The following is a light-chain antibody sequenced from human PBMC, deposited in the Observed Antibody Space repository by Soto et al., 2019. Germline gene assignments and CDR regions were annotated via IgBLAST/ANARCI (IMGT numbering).Light chain of an antibody. CDR1: SSDVGGYKF. CDR2: EIN. Sequence: QSVLTQPRSVSGSPGQSVTLSCTGTSSDVGGYKFVSWYQHHPGKAPKLMIYEINKRPSGVPDRFSGSKTGNTASLTISGLQAEDEADYHCCSYAGSYTLIFGGGTKLTVL. J-gene: IGLJ2*01. CDR3: CSYAGSYTLI. V-gene: IGLV2-11*01.